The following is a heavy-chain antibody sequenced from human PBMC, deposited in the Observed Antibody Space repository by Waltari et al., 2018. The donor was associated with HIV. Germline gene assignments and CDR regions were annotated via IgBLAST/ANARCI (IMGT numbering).Heavy chain of an antibody. CDR2: INPNRGGT. Sequence: QVQLVQSGAEVKKPGASVKVSCKASGYTFTGYYMHWVRQAPGQGLEWMGWINPNRGGTNYAQKFQGWVTMTRDTSISTAYMELSRLRSDDTAVYYCARGGAYGDYRRPWFDPWGQGTLVTVSS. D-gene: IGHD4-17*01. V-gene: IGHV1-2*04. J-gene: IGHJ5*02. CDR1: GYTFTGYY. CDR3: ARGGAYGDYRRPWFDP.